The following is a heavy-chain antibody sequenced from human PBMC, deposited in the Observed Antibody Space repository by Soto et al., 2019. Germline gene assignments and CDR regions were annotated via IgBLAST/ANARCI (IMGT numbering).Heavy chain of an antibody. D-gene: IGHD1-26*01. CDR3: ARGAREPY. CDR1: GASITSSY. Sequence: PSETLSLTCTVSGASITSSYWSWIRQSPGKGLESIGYIYYTGITNYNPSLKSRVTISLDTSKNQFSLKLSSVTAADTAVYYCARGAREPYWGQGTLVTVSS. CDR2: IYYTGIT. J-gene: IGHJ4*02. V-gene: IGHV4-59*01.